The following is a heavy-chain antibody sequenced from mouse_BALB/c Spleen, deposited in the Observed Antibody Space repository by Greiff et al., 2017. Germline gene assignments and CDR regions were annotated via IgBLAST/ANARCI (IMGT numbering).Heavy chain of an antibody. CDR1: GYSITSDYA. J-gene: IGHJ3*01. Sequence: EVQLQQSGPGLVKPSQSLSLTCTVTGYSITSDYAWNWIRQFPGNKLEWMGYISYSGSTSYNPSLKSRISITRDTSKNQFFLQFNSVTTEDTATYYCARGFHYYGSGGFAYWGQGTLVTVSA. V-gene: IGHV3-2*02. CDR2: ISYSGST. D-gene: IGHD1-1*01. CDR3: ARGFHYYGSGGFAY.